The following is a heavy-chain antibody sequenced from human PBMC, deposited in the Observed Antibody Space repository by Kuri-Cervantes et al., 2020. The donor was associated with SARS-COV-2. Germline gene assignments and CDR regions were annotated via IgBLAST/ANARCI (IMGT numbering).Heavy chain of an antibody. V-gene: IGHV3-48*01. Sequence: GESLKISCAASGFSLSRYTMNWVRQASGKELEWVSYISSSSSTIYYADSVKGRFTISRDNAKNSLYLQMNSLRAEDTAVYYCTTDQTRGWYYDFWSVTPIDYWGQGTLVTVSS. J-gene: IGHJ4*02. D-gene: IGHD3-3*01. CDR1: GFSLSRYT. CDR2: ISSSSSTI. CDR3: TTDQTRGWYYDFWSVTPIDY.